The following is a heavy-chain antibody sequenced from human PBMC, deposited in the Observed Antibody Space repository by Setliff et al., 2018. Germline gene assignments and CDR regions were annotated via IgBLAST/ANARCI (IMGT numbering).Heavy chain of an antibody. Sequence: ASVKVSCKASGYTFTTYGISWVRQAPGQGLEWMGWIGARNVKTNYAQKFQDRVTMTTDTSTSTGYMELRSLTSDDTAVYYCARLVRYCTRTSCQRTSGAELWGQGTLVTVSA. CDR2: IGARNVKT. V-gene: IGHV1-18*04. J-gene: IGHJ4*02. CDR1: GYTFTTYG. CDR3: ARLVRYCTRTSCQRTSGAEL. D-gene: IGHD2-2*01.